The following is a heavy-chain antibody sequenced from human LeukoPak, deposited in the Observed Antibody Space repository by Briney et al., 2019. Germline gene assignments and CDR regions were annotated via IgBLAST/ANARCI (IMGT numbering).Heavy chain of an antibody. CDR2: IWYGESNK. Sequence: GGSLRLSCAASGFTFRSYGMHWVRQAPGKGLEWVAVIWYGESNKYYTDSVTGRFTISRDNSQNTLFLQMNSLRAEDTAVYYCAKDEKDAFDIWGQGTMVTVSS. CDR3: AKDEKDAFDI. J-gene: IGHJ3*02. CDR1: GFTFRSYG. V-gene: IGHV3-30*02.